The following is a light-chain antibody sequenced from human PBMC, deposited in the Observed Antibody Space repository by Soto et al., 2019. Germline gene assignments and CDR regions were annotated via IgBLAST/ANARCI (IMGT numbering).Light chain of an antibody. CDR2: DVS. V-gene: IGLV2-14*01. J-gene: IGLJ2*01. CDR3: SSYTSSSTLV. Sequence: QSALTQPASVSGSPGQWITISCTGTSSDVGGYNYVSWYQQHPGKAPKLMIYDVSNRPSGVSNRFSGSNSGNTASLTISGLQAEDEADYYCSSYTSSSTLVFGGGTKLTVL. CDR1: SSDVGGYNY.